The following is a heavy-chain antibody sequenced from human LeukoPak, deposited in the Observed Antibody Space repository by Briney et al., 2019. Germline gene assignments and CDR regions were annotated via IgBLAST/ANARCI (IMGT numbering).Heavy chain of an antibody. D-gene: IGHD3-22*01. J-gene: IGHJ4*02. CDR3: ARADYYDSSGYWGPTYNYYFDY. V-gene: IGHV5-51*01. CDR2: IYPGDSDT. Sequence: GESLKISCKGSGYSFTSYWIGWVRQMPGKGLEWMGIIYPGDSDTRYSPSFQGQVTISADKSISTAYLQWSSLKASDTAMYYCARADYYDSSGYWGPTYNYYFDYWGQGTLVTVSS. CDR1: GYSFTSYW.